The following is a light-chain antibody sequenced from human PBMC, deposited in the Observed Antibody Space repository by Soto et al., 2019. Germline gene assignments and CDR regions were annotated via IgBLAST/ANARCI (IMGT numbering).Light chain of an antibody. CDR2: EVS. Sequence: QSALTQPPSASGSPGQSVTISCTGTSSDVGGYNYVSWYQQHPGKAPKLMIYEVSKQPSGVPDRFSGSKSGNTASLTVSGLQAEDEADYYCSSYAGSNKRVFGTGTKVTLL. J-gene: IGLJ1*01. CDR3: SSYAGSNKRV. CDR1: SSDVGGYNY. V-gene: IGLV2-8*01.